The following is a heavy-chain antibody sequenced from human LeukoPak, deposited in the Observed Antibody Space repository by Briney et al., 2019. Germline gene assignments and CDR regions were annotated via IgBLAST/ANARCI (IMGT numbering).Heavy chain of an antibody. J-gene: IGHJ6*03. CDR2: IRYDGSNK. CDR3: AKNGPRGSYWYYDYMDV. CDR1: GFTFSSYR. Sequence: GGSLRLSCAASGFTFSSYRMNWVRQAPGRGLEWVAFIRYDGSNKYYADSVKGRFTISRDNSKNTLYLQMNSLRAEDTAVYYCAKNGPRGSYWYYDYMDVWGKGTTVTNSS. V-gene: IGHV3-30*02. D-gene: IGHD3-10*01.